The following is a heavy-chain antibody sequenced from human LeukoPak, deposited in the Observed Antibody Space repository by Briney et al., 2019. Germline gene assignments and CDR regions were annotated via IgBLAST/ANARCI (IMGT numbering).Heavy chain of an antibody. CDR1: GYTFTSYA. CDR2: INPNSGGT. J-gene: IGHJ4*02. D-gene: IGHD6-19*01. V-gene: IGHV1-2*02. CDR3: ARVSSGWPLPSPLNY. Sequence: ASVKVSCKASGYTFTSYAISWVRQAPGQGLEWMGWINPNSGGTNYAQKFQGRVTMTRDTSISTAYMELSRLRSDDTAVYYCARVSSGWPLPSPLNYWGQGTLVTVSS.